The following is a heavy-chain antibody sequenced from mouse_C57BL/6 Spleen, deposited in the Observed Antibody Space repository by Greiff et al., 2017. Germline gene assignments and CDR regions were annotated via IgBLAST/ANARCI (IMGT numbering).Heavy chain of an antibody. CDR2: INYDGSST. V-gene: IGHV5-16*01. D-gene: IGHD2-4*01. CDR1: GFTFSDYY. J-gene: IGHJ1*03. CDR3: ARGRLRLGYFDV. Sequence: EVMLVESEGGLVQPGSSMKLSCTASGFTFSDYYMAWVRQVPEKGLEWVANINYDGSSTYYLDSLKSRFIISRDNAKNILYLQMSSLKSEDTATYYCARGRLRLGYFDVWGTGTTVTVSS.